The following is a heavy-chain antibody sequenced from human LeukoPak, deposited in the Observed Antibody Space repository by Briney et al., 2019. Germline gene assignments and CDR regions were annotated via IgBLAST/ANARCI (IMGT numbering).Heavy chain of an antibody. V-gene: IGHV3-23*01. D-gene: IGHD3/OR15-3a*01. CDR3: ASPYALGHGY. Sequence: GRSLRLSCAASGFTFSSYPMSRVRQAPGKGLEWVSSISGSGDTTNYADSVKGRFTISRDNSKNTLYLQMNSLRAEDTAVYYCASPYALGHGYWGQGTLVTVSS. CDR2: ISGSGDTT. CDR1: GFTFSSYP. J-gene: IGHJ4*02.